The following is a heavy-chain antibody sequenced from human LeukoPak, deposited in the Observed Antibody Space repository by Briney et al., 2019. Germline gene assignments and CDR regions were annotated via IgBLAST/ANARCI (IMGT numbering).Heavy chain of an antibody. V-gene: IGHV4-59*01. CDR3: ARDKNDSSGYGGVFDY. Sequence: PSETLSLTCTVSGGFISSYYWSWIRQPPGKGLEWIGYIYYSGSTNYNPSLKSRVTISVDTSKNQFSLKLSSVTAADTAVYYCARDKNDSSGYGGVFDYWGQGTLVTVSS. CDR2: IYYSGST. CDR1: GGFISSYY. D-gene: IGHD3-22*01. J-gene: IGHJ4*02.